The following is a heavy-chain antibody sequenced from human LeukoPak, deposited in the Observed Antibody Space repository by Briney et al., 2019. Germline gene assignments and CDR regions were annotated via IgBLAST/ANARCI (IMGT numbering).Heavy chain of an antibody. V-gene: IGHV4-30-4*01. CDR3: ARVFGDTDY. D-gene: IGHD3-3*01. CDR2: IYYSGST. Sequence: SETLSLTCTVSGGSIRSGDYYWSWIRQPPGKGLEWIGYIYYSGSTYYNPSLESRLTTSVDTSKTHFSLRLSSVTAADTAVYYCARVFGDTDYWGQGTLVTVSS. CDR1: GGSIRSGDYY. J-gene: IGHJ4*02.